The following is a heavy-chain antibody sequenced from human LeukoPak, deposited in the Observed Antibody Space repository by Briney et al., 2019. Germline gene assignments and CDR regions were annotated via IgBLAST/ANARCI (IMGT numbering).Heavy chain of an antibody. J-gene: IGHJ2*01. D-gene: IGHD3/OR15-3a*01. Sequence: SETLSLTCAVYGGSFSGYYWSWIRQPPGKGLEWIGEINHSGSTNYNPSLKGRVTISVDTSKNQFSLKLSSVTAADTAVYYCARGRFIAAGYYTVDWYFDLWGRGTLVTVSS. V-gene: IGHV4-34*01. CDR3: ARGRFIAAGYYTVDWYFDL. CDR2: INHSGST. CDR1: GGSFSGYY.